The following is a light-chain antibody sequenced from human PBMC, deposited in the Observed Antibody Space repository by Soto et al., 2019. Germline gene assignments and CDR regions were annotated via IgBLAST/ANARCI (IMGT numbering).Light chain of an antibody. V-gene: IGKV3-20*01. CDR1: QRVMTN. J-gene: IGKJ1*01. Sequence: HSAYALSVSPWERASLSCRHSQRVMTNLAWYQQKPRQTPRHLIYGASSRATGIPARFSGSGCATDFTTTIIRLVHPEFTASYCQQYDRSLPTFGQGTKVDIK. CDR2: GAS. CDR3: QQYDRSLPT.